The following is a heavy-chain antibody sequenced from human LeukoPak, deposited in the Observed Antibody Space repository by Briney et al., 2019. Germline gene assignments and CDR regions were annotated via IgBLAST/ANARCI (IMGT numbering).Heavy chain of an antibody. J-gene: IGHJ3*02. CDR2: IIPIFGTA. Sequence: ASVKVSCKASGGTFSSYAISWVRQAPGQGLEWMGGIIPIFGTANYAQKFQGRVTITADESTSTAYMELSSLRSEDTAVYYCAREAVEIGPFDIWGQGTVVTVSS. D-gene: IGHD3-22*01. V-gene: IGHV1-69*13. CDR3: AREAVEIGPFDI. CDR1: GGTFSSYA.